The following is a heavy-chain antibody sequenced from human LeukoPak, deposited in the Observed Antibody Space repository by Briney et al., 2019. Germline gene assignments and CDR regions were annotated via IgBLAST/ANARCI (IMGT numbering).Heavy chain of an antibody. CDR3: AAGRPPLVVANY. V-gene: IGHV1-58*01. CDR1: GFTFTSSA. J-gene: IGHJ4*02. Sequence: SVKVSCKASGFTFTSSAVQWVRQARGQRLEWIGWIVVGSGNTNYAQKFQERVTITRDMSTSTAYMELSSLRSEDTAVYYCAAGRPPLVVANYWGQGTLVTVSS. D-gene: IGHD3-22*01. CDR2: IVVGSGNT.